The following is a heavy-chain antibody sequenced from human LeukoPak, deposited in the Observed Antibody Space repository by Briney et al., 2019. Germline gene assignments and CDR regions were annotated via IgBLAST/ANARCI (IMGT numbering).Heavy chain of an antibody. CDR3: ATSPVLYSSSWYDYGTYYYYYMDV. CDR1: GFTFSSYS. V-gene: IGHV3-48*01. D-gene: IGHD6-13*01. CDR2: ISSSSSTI. Sequence: PGGALRLSCAASGFTFSSYSMNWVRQAPGKGREWVSYISSSSSTIYYADSVKGRFTISRDNAKNSLYLQMNSLRAEDTAVYYCATSPVLYSSSWYDYGTYYYYYMDVWGKGTTVTVSS. J-gene: IGHJ6*03.